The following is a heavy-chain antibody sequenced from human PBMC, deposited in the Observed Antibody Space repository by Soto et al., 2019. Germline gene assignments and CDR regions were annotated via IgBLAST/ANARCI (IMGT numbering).Heavy chain of an antibody. CDR2: IKSKTDGGTT. J-gene: IGHJ4*02. V-gene: IGHV3-15*01. CDR1: GFTFSNAW. CDR3: TTGTAMVTS. Sequence: GGSLRLSCAASGFTFSNAWMSWVRQAPGKGLEWVGSIKSKTDGGTTDYAAPVKGRFTISRDDSKNTLYLQMNSLKTEDTAVYYCTTGTAMVTSWGQGTLVTVSS. D-gene: IGHD5-18*01.